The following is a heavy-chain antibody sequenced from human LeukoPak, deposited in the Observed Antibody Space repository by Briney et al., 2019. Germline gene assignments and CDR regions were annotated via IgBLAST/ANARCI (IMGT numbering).Heavy chain of an antibody. Sequence: GASVKVSCKASGGTFSSYAISWVRQAPGQGLEWMGGIIPIFGTANYAQKFQGRVTITADESTSTAYMELSSLRSEDTAVYYCASAHYGDYDYYYMDVWGKGTTVTIS. J-gene: IGHJ6*03. CDR1: GGTFSSYA. CDR2: IIPIFGTA. CDR3: ASAHYGDYDYYYMDV. V-gene: IGHV1-69*13. D-gene: IGHD4/OR15-4a*01.